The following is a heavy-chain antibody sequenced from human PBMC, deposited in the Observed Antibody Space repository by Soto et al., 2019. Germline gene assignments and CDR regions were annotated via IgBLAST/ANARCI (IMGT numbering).Heavy chain of an antibody. D-gene: IGHD3-22*01. J-gene: IGHJ3*01. V-gene: IGHV1-69*13. CDR1: GGTFSSFT. CDR3: AAQPYYDDSSGYYSTHSHAFEV. CDR2: IIPVFGTV. Sequence: GASVKVSCKASGGTFSSFTISWVRQAPGQGLEWMGGIIPVFGTVNYAQKFQGRVTITADESTSTAYMELRSLRSEDTAVYYCAAQPYYDDSSGYYSTHSHAFEVWGQGTMVTVSS.